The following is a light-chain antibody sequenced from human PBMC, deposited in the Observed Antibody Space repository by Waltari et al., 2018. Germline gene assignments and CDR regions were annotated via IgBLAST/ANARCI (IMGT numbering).Light chain of an antibody. J-gene: IGKJ4*01. CDR2: GAS. CDR1: QTVRTTY. Sequence: EIVFTHSPGTLCLSLGGRATLSCRASQTVRTTYLSWYQQKPGQAPTLLTYGASSRATGIPDRFSGSGSRTDFSLTISSLEPEDFAVYYCQQYDISPLTFGGGTKVEIK. CDR3: QQYDISPLT. V-gene: IGKV3-20*01.